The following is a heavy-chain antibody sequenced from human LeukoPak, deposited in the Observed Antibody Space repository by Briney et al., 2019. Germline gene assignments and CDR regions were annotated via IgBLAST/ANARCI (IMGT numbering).Heavy chain of an antibody. D-gene: IGHD3-10*01. J-gene: IGHJ4*02. CDR2: IYYTGST. CDR3: ASGDFDN. CDR1: GGSISSSSYY. V-gene: IGHV4-61*01. Sequence: SETLSLTCTVSGGSISSSSYYWSRIRQPPGKRLEWIGNIYYTGSTNYTPSLRGRVTISLDTSKNQFSLSLSSVTAADTAVYYCASGDFDNWGQGTLVTVSS.